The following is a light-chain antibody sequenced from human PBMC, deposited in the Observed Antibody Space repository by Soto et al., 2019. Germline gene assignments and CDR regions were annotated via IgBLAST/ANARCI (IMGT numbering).Light chain of an antibody. CDR1: TANIGTNT. Sequence: QSVLTQPPSASGTPGQRVTISCSGSTANIGTNTVNWFQHLPGSAPKLLIYTNDQRPSGVPDRFSGSRSGTSAYLAISGLQSEDEADYYCATWDDSVYVFGTGTK. CDR2: TND. J-gene: IGLJ1*01. CDR3: ATWDDSVYV. V-gene: IGLV1-44*01.